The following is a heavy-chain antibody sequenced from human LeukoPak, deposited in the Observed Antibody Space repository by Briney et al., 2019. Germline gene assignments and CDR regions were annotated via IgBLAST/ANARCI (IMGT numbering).Heavy chain of an antibody. D-gene: IGHD3-10*01. CDR2: IYSDGTT. J-gene: IGHJ6*02. CDR1: GFAVSSNY. V-gene: IGHV3-66*01. CDR3: ATRAEGYYYGSGSYYGMDV. Sequence: SGGSLRLSCAASGFAVSSNYMSWVRQAPGKGLEWVSLIYSDGTTYSADSVKGGFTTSRDNTKNTLYLQMDSLRAEDTAVYFCATRAEGYYYGSGSYYGMDVWGQGTTVTVSS.